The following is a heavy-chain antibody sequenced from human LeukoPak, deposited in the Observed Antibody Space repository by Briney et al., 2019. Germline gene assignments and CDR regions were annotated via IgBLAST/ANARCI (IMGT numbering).Heavy chain of an antibody. Sequence: ASVKVSCKASGYTFTGYYMQWVRQAPGQGLEWMGWINPNSGGTNYAQKFQGRVTMTRDTSISTAYMELSRLRSDDTAVYYCARDHSDTAMVAYYYDSSGYPYYWGQGTLVTVSS. CDR3: ARDHSDTAMVAYYYDSSGYPYY. CDR1: GYTFTGYY. J-gene: IGHJ4*02. V-gene: IGHV1-2*02. D-gene: IGHD3-22*01. CDR2: INPNSGGT.